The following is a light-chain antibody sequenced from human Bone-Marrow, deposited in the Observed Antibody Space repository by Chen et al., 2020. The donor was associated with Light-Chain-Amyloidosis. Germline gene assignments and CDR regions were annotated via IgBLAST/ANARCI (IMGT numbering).Light chain of an antibody. CDR1: NLGDKY. CDR2: QDF. J-gene: IGLJ2*01. Sequence: SYDLTQPPSVSVSPGQTASIPCSADNLGDKYTCWYQQKSGQSPLLIIYQDFKRPSGIPERFSGSNSGNTTTLTIGGTQTLDEADYYCQAWDSRTVIFGGGTKLTVL. V-gene: IGLV3-1*01. CDR3: QAWDSRTVI.